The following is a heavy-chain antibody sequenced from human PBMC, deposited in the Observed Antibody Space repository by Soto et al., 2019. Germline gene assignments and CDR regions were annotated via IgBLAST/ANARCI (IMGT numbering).Heavy chain of an antibody. D-gene: IGHD6-13*01. Sequence: QVQLVESGGGVVQPGRSLRLSCAASGFTFSSYGMHWVRQAPGKGLEWVAVISYDGNKEYYADSVKGRFTISRDNSKNTLYLQMNSLRAEDTAVYYCAKDSGYRDGYMDFDYWGQETLLTVSS. CDR2: ISYDGNKE. J-gene: IGHJ4*02. CDR3: AKDSGYRDGYMDFDY. V-gene: IGHV3-30*18. CDR1: GFTFSSYG.